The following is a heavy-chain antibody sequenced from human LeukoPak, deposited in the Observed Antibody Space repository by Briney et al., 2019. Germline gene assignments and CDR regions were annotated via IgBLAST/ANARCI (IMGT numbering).Heavy chain of an antibody. J-gene: IGHJ4*02. CDR2: INAGNGNT. CDR3: ARDFSSSEIDY. V-gene: IGHV1-3*03. D-gene: IGHD6-6*01. Sequence: ASVKVSCKASGYTFTSYAMHWVRQAPGQRLEWMGWINAGNGNTKYSQEFQGRVTMTRDMSTSTVYMELSSLGSEDTAVYYCARDFSSSEIDYWGQGTLVTVSS. CDR1: GYTFTSYA.